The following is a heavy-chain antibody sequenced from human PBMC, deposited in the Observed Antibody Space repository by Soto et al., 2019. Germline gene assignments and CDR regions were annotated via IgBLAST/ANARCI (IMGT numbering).Heavy chain of an antibody. V-gene: IGHV4-59*01. CDR1: GGSISSYY. J-gene: IGHJ3*02. D-gene: IGHD6-19*01. Sequence: SETLSLTCTVSGGSISSYYWTWIRQPPGKGLEWIGYIYYSGSTNYNPSLKSRVTISVDTSKNQFSLKLSSVTAADTAVYYCAGVTGYSSGWYRGGAFDIWGQGTMVTVSS. CDR3: AGVTGYSSGWYRGGAFDI. CDR2: IYYSGST.